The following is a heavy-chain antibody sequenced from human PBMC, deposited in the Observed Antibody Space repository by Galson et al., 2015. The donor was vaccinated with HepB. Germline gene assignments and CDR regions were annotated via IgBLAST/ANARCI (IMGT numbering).Heavy chain of an antibody. V-gene: IGHV3-23*01. CDR3: SKGDGWGTAAVNCGMDV. CDR2: IGGGGST. Sequence: SLRLSCAASGFTFNSYAMTWVRQAPGKGLEWVAAIGGGGSTSYAESVKGRFTISRDNSKNMVFLQMYSLRAEDTAVYYCSKGDGWGTAAVNCGMDVWGPGPTVTVSS. D-gene: IGHD7-27*01. CDR1: GFTFNSYA. J-gene: IGHJ6*02.